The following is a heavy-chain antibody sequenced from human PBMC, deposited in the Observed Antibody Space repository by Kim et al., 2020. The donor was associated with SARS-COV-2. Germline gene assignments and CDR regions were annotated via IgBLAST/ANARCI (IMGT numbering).Heavy chain of an antibody. D-gene: IGHD5-18*01. CDR3: GRHGYNYGTGWFDP. Sequence: SETLSLTCTVSGGSISSSGHYWGWIRQPPGKELEWIGHIYYSGSTYYNPSLQSRVTISIDTSKSHFSLTLSSATAADTAVYYCGRHGYNYGTGWFDPWGQGTLVTVSS. CDR2: IYYSGST. CDR1: GGSISSSGHY. J-gene: IGHJ5*02. V-gene: IGHV4-39*01.